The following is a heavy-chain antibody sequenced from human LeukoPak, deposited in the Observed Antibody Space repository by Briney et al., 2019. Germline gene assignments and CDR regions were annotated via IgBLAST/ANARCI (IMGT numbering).Heavy chain of an antibody. CDR1: GFTFRSYS. Sequence: PGGSLRLSCAASGFTFRSYSMNWVRQALGKGLGWVSSISSSSSYIYYADSVKGRFTMSRDNAKNSLYLQMSSLRAEDTAVYYCARERAAQYDYWGQGILVTVSS. V-gene: IGHV3-21*01. CDR3: ARERAAQYDY. CDR2: ISSSSSYI. J-gene: IGHJ4*02. D-gene: IGHD4-11*01.